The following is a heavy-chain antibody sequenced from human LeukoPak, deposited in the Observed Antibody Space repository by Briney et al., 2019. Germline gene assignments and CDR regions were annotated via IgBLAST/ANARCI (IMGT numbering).Heavy chain of an antibody. CDR1: GFTFSSYS. CDR2: ISSSSNII. V-gene: IGHV3-48*01. D-gene: IGHD3-22*01. J-gene: IGHJ4*02. Sequence: GGSLRLSCAASGFTFSSYSMNWVRQAPGKGLEWVSYISSSSNIINYADSVKGRFTISRDNSKNTLYLQMNSLRAEDTAVYYCARGRLTYDSSGLFPYYFDYWGQGTLVTVSS. CDR3: ARGRLTYDSSGLFPYYFDY.